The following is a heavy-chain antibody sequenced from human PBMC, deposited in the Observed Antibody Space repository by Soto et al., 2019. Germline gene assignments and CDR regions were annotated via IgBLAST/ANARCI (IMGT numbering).Heavy chain of an antibody. CDR1: GGSFSGYY. V-gene: IGHV4-34*01. CDR2: INHSGST. Sequence: SETLSLTCAVYGGSFSGYYWSWIRQPPGKGLEWIGEINHSGSTNYNPSLKSRVTISVDTSKNQFSLKLSSVTAADTAVYYFARVLGKDTMVRGVIIGPAFDIWGQGTMVTVSS. CDR3: ARVLGKDTMVRGVIIGPAFDI. D-gene: IGHD3-10*01. J-gene: IGHJ3*02.